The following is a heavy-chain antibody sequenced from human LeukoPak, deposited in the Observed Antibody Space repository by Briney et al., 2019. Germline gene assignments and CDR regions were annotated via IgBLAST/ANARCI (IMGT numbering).Heavy chain of an antibody. Sequence: SETLSLTCIVSGGSITSYYWSWIRQPPGKALEWIGRIYTSGTTKYNPSLKSRVTISVDTSKNQFSLRLSSVTAADTAVYYCARGRGPDYDYYYMDVWGKGTTVTVSS. CDR3: ARGRGPDYDYYYMDV. V-gene: IGHV4-4*07. CDR1: GGSITSYY. J-gene: IGHJ6*03. CDR2: IYTSGTT.